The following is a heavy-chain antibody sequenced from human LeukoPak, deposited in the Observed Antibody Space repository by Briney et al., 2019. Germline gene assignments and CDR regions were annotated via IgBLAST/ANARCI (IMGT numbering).Heavy chain of an antibody. D-gene: IGHD1-14*01. Sequence: PGGSLRLSCAASGFLFSRYWMSWVRQAPGKGLEWVANIKEDGSKKYYVESMKGRFTISRDNVKNSLYLQINSLRAEDTAVYYCARDSFETDIDYWGQGTLVTVSS. CDR2: IKEDGSKK. CDR1: GFLFSRYW. V-gene: IGHV3-7*01. J-gene: IGHJ4*02. CDR3: ARDSFETDIDY.